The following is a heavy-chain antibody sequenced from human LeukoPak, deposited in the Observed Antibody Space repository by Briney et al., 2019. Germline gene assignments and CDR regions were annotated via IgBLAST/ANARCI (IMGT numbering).Heavy chain of an antibody. Sequence: PGGSLRLSCAASGFTFSSYWMSWVRRAPGKGLEWAANIKQDGSEKYYVDSVKGRFTISRDNAKNSLYLQMNSLRAEDTAVYYCARDILTARKRYYFDYWGQGTLVTVSS. V-gene: IGHV3-7*04. D-gene: IGHD3-9*01. CDR1: GFTFSSYW. CDR3: ARDILTARKRYYFDY. J-gene: IGHJ4*02. CDR2: IKQDGSEK.